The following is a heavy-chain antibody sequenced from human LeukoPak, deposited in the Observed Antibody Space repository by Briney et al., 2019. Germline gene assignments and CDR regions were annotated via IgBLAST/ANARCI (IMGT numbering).Heavy chain of an antibody. J-gene: IGHJ6*02. Sequence: PGGSLRLSCAASGFTFSSYGMHWVRQAPGKGLEWVAVIWYDGSNKYYADSVKGRFTISRDNSKNTLYLQMNSLRGGDTAVYYCARVGYCSSTSCYRWDYYYYGMDVWGQGTTVTVSS. CDR3: ARVGYCSSTSCYRWDYYYYGMDV. CDR2: IWYDGSNK. CDR1: GFTFSSYG. V-gene: IGHV3-33*01. D-gene: IGHD2-2*03.